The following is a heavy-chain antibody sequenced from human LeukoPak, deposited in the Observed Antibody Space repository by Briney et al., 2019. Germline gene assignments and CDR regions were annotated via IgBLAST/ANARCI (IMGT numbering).Heavy chain of an antibody. Sequence: GGSLRLSCAASGFTFSSYWMHWVRQAPGKGLVWVSRINSDGSSTSYADSVEGRFTISRDNAKNTLYLQMNSLRAEDTAVYYCARGVWYSSGYYYYWGQGTLVTVSS. D-gene: IGHD3-22*01. CDR1: GFTFSSYW. J-gene: IGHJ4*02. CDR2: INSDGSST. V-gene: IGHV3-74*01. CDR3: ARGVWYSSGYYYY.